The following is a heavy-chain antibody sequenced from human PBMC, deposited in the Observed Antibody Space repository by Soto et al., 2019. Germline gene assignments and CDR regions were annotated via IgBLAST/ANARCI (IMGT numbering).Heavy chain of an antibody. J-gene: IGHJ4*02. D-gene: IGHD1-26*01. Sequence: QVQLVQSGAEVKKPGSSVKVSCKASGGTFSSYTISWVRQAPGQGLEWMGRIIPILGIANYAQKFKGRVTITADKSTSTAYMELSSLRSEDTAVYYCARGVARATFDYWGQGTLVTVST. CDR3: ARGVARATFDY. CDR1: GGTFSSYT. CDR2: IIPILGIA. V-gene: IGHV1-69*02.